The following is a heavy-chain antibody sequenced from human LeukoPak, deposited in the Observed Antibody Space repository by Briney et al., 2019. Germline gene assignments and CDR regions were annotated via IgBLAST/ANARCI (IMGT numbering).Heavy chain of an antibody. D-gene: IGHD3-3*01. CDR3: ARPLEGGAYFYYYGMDV. V-gene: IGHV1-8*02. CDR2: MNPNSGNT. CDR1: GYTFTSYD. Sequence: ASVKVSCKASGYTFTSYDINWVRQATGQGLEWMGWMNPNSGNTGYAQKFQGRVTMTRNTSISTAYMELSSLRSEDTAMYYCARPLEGGAYFYYYGMDVWGQGTTVTVSS. J-gene: IGHJ6*02.